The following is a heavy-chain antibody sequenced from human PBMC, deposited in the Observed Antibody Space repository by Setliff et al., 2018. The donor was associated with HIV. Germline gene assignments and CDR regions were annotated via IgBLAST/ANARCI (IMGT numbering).Heavy chain of an antibody. V-gene: IGHV1-69*13. Sequence: SSVKVSCKASGGIFNTYGMNWVRQAPGQGLEWMGGIIPIARAPNYAQKFQDRVTITADESTTTVYMEVRSLKSEDTALYYCARGPLYGYDRGYFDYWGQGTLVTVS. J-gene: IGHJ4*02. CDR3: ARGPLYGYDRGYFDY. CDR1: GGIFNTYG. CDR2: IIPIARAP. D-gene: IGHD5-12*01.